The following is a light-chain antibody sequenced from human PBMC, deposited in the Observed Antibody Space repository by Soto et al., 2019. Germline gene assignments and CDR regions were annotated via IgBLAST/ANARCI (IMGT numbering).Light chain of an antibody. J-gene: IGLJ2*01. V-gene: IGLV1-40*01. CDR1: SSNIGAGYD. CDR3: QSYDSSLSVVV. Sequence: QSVLTQPPSVSGAPGQRVTISCTGSSSNIGAGYDVHWYQQLPGTAPKLLIYGNSNQPSGVPDRFSGSKSGTSASLAITGLQDEDEADYYCQSYDSSLSVVVFGGGTKVTVL. CDR2: GNS.